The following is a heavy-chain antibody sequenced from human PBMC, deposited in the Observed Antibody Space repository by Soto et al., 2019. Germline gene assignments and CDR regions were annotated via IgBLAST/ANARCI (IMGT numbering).Heavy chain of an antibody. V-gene: IGHV4-34*01. J-gene: IGHJ4*02. CDR1: GGSISSYY. Sequence: PSETLSLTCTVSGGSISSYYWSWIRQPPGKGLEWIGEINHSGSTNYNPSLKSRVTISVDTSKNQFSLKLSSVTAADTAVYYCARKVRGTLDYWGQGTLVTVSS. CDR2: INHSGST. CDR3: ARKVRGTLDY. D-gene: IGHD1-7*01.